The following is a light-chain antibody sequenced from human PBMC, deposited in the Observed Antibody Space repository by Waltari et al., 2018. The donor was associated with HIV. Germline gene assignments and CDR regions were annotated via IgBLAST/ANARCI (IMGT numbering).Light chain of an antibody. CDR3: QQYEASTPMYT. CDR1: QTINSNY. CDR2: DAS. J-gene: IGKJ2*01. Sequence: EPVLTQSPGTLSLSSGERATLSCRASQTINSNYLAWYQHRPGLPPRLLIYDASTRATGIPDRFSGGGSGTDFTLTISRLEPEDFAVYFCQQYEASTPMYTFGQGTRLEV. V-gene: IGKV3-20*01.